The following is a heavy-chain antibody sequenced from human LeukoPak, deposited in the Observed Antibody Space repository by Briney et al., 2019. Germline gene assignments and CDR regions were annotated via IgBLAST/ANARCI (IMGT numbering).Heavy chain of an antibody. J-gene: IGHJ4*02. CDR3: AKDLGRYRNNFFDY. CDR1: GFTFSSIA. Sequence: PAGSLRLSCAASGFTFSSIAMSWVRQAPDKGLEWVSTISGSGGGTYYADSVKGRFTISRDDSKNTLYLQMNSLRADDTAVYYCAKDLGRYRNNFFDYWGQGNLVTVSS. D-gene: IGHD1-26*01. V-gene: IGHV3-23*01. CDR2: ISGSGGGT.